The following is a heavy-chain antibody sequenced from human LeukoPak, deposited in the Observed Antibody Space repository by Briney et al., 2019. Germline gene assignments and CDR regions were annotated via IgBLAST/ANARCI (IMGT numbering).Heavy chain of an antibody. V-gene: IGHV3-7*01. Sequence: GGSLRLSCAASGFTFSSYWMSWVRQAPGKGLEWVANIKQDGSEKYYVDSVKGRFTISRDNAKNSLYLQMNSLRAEDTAVYYCARDPGYGDYVRLWYFDLWGRGTLVTVSS. D-gene: IGHD4-17*01. CDR1: GFTFSSYW. J-gene: IGHJ2*01. CDR2: IKQDGSEK. CDR3: ARDPGYGDYVRLWYFDL.